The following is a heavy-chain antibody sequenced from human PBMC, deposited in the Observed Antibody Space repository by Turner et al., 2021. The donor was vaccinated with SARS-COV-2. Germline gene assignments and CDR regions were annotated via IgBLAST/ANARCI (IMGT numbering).Heavy chain of an antibody. J-gene: IGHJ4*02. D-gene: IGHD3-3*01. CDR1: GFTFDDYA. CDR2: ISWNSGSI. Sequence: EVQLVESGGGLVQPGRSLRLSCAAPGFTFDDYAMHWVRQAPGKGLEWVSGISWNSGSIAYADSVKGRFTISRDNAKNSLYVQMHSLRAEDTALYYCAKAPNREYYDFWSGYLYYFDYWGQGTLVTVSS. V-gene: IGHV3-9*01. CDR3: AKAPNREYYDFWSGYLYYFDY.